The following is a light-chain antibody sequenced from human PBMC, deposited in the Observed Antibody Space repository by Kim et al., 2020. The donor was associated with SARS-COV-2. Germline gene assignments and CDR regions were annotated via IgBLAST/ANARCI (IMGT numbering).Light chain of an antibody. J-gene: IGKJ4*01. CDR1: QSVSSN. CDR2: GAS. Sequence: EIVMTQSPATLSVSPGERATLSCRASQSVSSNLAWFQQKPGLAPRLLIYGASTRATGFPARFSGSGSGTEFTLTISSLQSEDFAVYYCHQYNNWPLTFGGGTKVDIK. CDR3: HQYNNWPLT. V-gene: IGKV3-15*01.